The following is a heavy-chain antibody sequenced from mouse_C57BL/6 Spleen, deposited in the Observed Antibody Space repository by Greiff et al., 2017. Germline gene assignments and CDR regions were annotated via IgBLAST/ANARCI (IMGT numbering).Heavy chain of an antibody. CDR1: GFNIKDDY. V-gene: IGHV14-4*01. Sequence: EVQLQQSGAELVRPGASVKLSCTASGFNIKDDYMHWVKQRPEQGLEWIGSIDPENGDTEYASKFQGKATITADTSSNTAYLQLSSLTSEDTAVYYCTTCITTFAYWGQGTLVTVSA. CDR3: TTCITTFAY. CDR2: IDPENGDT. J-gene: IGHJ3*01. D-gene: IGHD1-1*01.